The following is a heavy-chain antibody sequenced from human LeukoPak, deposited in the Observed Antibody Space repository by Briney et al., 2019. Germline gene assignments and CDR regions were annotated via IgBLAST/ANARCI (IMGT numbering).Heavy chain of an antibody. V-gene: IGHV1-69*13. Sequence: GASVKVSCKASGGTFSSYAISWVRQAPGQGLEWMGGIIPIFGTANYAQKFQGRVTITADESTSTAYMELSSLRSEDTAVYYCARCPWPEPPLCSGGSCYSPYNWFDPWGQGTLVTVSS. CDR3: ARCPWPEPPLCSGGSCYSPYNWFDP. D-gene: IGHD2-15*01. CDR1: GGTFSSYA. CDR2: IIPIFGTA. J-gene: IGHJ5*02.